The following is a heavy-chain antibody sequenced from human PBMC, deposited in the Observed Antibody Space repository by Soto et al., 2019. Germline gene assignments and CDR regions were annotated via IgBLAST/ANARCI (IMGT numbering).Heavy chain of an antibody. V-gene: IGHV4-31*03. J-gene: IGHJ1*01. D-gene: IGHD3-10*01. CDR2: IHHSGST. Sequence: QVQLQESGPGLVKASKTLSLTCNVSGGSISSGGYYWTWIRQHPGKGLEWIGNIHHSGSTFYNPSLQSRVSISVDASKNQFSLKLSSVPAADTAVYFCVRGVLSWGQGTLVTVSS. CDR1: GGSISSGGYY. CDR3: VRGVLS.